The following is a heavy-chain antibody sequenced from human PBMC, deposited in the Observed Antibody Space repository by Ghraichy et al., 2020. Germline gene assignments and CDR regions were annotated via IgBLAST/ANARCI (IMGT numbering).Heavy chain of an antibody. Sequence: SETLSLTCTVSGGSITSDDSYWGWFRQPPGKGLEWIGSIFYSGSTYYSPSLDSRVTISVHTSRTQFSLKLRSVTAADTAVYYCARHPAANRQFSDYWGQGTLVTISS. CDR1: GGSITSDDSY. D-gene: IGHD1-14*01. V-gene: IGHV4-39*01. CDR2: IFYSGST. J-gene: IGHJ4*02. CDR3: ARHPAANRQFSDY.